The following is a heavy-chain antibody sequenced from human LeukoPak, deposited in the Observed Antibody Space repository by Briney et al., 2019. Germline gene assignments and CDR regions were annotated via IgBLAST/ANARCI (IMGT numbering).Heavy chain of an antibody. Sequence: PGGSLRLSCAASGFTVSSNYMSRVRQAPGKGLEWVSVIYSGGSTYYADSVKGRFTISRDNSKNTLYLQMNSLRAEDTAVYYCAKKDRYDFWSGSEYFQHWGQGTLVTVSS. J-gene: IGHJ1*01. D-gene: IGHD3-3*01. CDR3: AKKDRYDFWSGSEYFQH. V-gene: IGHV3-53*01. CDR2: IYSGGST. CDR1: GFTVSSNY.